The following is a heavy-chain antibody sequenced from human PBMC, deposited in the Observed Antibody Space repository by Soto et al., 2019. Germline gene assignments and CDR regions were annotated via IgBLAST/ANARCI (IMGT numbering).Heavy chain of an antibody. CDR3: AKYDSGTTYYYYYYGMDV. CDR2: ISYDGSNK. Sequence: GGSLRLSCAASGFTFSSYGMHWVRQAPGKGLEWVAVISYDGSNKYYADSVKGRFTISRDNSKNTLYLQMNSLRAEDTAVYYCAKYDSGTTYYYYYYGMDVWGQGTTVTVSS. D-gene: IGHD1-7*01. J-gene: IGHJ6*02. CDR1: GFTFSSYG. V-gene: IGHV3-30*18.